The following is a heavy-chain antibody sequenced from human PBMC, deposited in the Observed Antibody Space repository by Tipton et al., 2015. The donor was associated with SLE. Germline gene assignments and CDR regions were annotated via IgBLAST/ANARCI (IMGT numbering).Heavy chain of an antibody. CDR2: IYYSGST. CDR3: ARTTVTPSGMDV. Sequence: TLSLTCTVSGGSISSYYWSWIRQPPGKGLEWIGYIYYSGSTNYNPSLKSRVTISVDTFKNQFSLKLSSVTAADTAVYYCARTTVTPSGMDVWGQGTTVTVSS. V-gene: IGHV4-59*08. CDR1: GGSISSYY. J-gene: IGHJ6*02. D-gene: IGHD4-17*01.